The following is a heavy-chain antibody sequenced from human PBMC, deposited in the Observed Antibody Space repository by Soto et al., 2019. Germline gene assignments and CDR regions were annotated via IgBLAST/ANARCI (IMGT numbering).Heavy chain of an antibody. J-gene: IGHJ5*02. D-gene: IGHD3-3*01. V-gene: IGHV6-1*01. CDR1: GDSVSSNGAA. Sequence: SQTLSLTCAISGDSVSSNGAAWNLIRQSPSRGLEWLGRTYYRSKWYNNYAVSVNSRITINPDTSKNQFSLHLNSVTPEDTAVYYCARGLWSGYYSNWFDPWGQGTLVTVSS. CDR2: TYYRSKWYN. CDR3: ARGLWSGYYSNWFDP.